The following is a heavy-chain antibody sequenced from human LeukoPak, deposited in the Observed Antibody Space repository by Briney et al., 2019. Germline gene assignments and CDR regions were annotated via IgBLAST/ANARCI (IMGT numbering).Heavy chain of an antibody. J-gene: IGHJ4*02. D-gene: IGHD7-27*01. CDR1: GFSFSTFG. V-gene: IGHV3-33*06. Sequence: PGGSLRLSCAATGFSFSTFGMHWVRQAPGNGLEWVAVIWDDGSKKYYEDSVKGRFTISRDNSKNTLYLQMNSLRAEDTAVYYCAKDDVPSNWGTLGLFDYWGQGALVTVSS. CDR2: IWDDGSKK. CDR3: AKDDVPSNWGTLGLFDY.